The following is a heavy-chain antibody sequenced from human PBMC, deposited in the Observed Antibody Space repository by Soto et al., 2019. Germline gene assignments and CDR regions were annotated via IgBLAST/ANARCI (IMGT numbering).Heavy chain of an antibody. D-gene: IGHD2-21*01. Sequence: EVQLVESGGGLVQPGGSLRLSCAASGFTFSNYWMSWVRQAPGKGLEWVANIKQDGSEEYYVDSAKGRFTISRDNAKNSLYLQMNSLRVEDTAVYYCASYGIDRRVFQFDYWGQGTLVTVSS. V-gene: IGHV3-7*01. J-gene: IGHJ4*02. CDR2: IKQDGSEE. CDR3: ASYGIDRRVFQFDY. CDR1: GFTFSNYW.